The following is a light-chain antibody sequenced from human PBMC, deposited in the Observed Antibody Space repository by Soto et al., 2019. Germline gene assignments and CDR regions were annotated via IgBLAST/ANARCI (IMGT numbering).Light chain of an antibody. CDR3: NSYTSSTTYV. Sequence: QSVLTQPASVSGSPGQSITISCTGTSSDVGPYNYVSWYQQHPGKAPKLIIYDVLNRPSGVSNRFSGSKSGNTASLTITGLQAEDEADYYCNSYTSSTTYVFGTGTKLTVL. CDR2: DVL. CDR1: SSDVGPYNY. V-gene: IGLV2-14*01. J-gene: IGLJ1*01.